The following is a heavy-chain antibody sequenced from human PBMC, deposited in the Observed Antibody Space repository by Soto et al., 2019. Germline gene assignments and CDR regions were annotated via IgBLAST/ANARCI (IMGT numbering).Heavy chain of an antibody. Sequence: GGSVRLACAASGFTFSSYSMNWVRQAPGKGLEWVSSISSSSSYIYYADSVKGRFTISRDNAKNSLYLQMNSLRAEDTAVYYCVRSCSSTSCYSLGHYYYYMDVWGKGTTVTLFS. V-gene: IGHV3-21*01. D-gene: IGHD2-2*01. CDR1: GFTFSSYS. CDR3: VRSCSSTSCYSLGHYYYYMDV. J-gene: IGHJ6*03. CDR2: ISSSSSYI.